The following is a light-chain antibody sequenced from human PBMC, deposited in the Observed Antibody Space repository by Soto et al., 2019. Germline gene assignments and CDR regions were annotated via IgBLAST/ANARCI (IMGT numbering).Light chain of an antibody. J-gene: IGLJ1*01. CDR1: SSNIGSNT. Sequence: QSVLTQPPSASGTPGQRVTISCSGSSSNIGSNTVNWFQQLPGTAPKLLISSNDRRPSGVPDRFSGSKSGTSASLAISGLQSEDEADYYCAAWDDSLNGYVFGTGTKVTVL. V-gene: IGLV1-44*01. CDR3: AAWDDSLNGYV. CDR2: SND.